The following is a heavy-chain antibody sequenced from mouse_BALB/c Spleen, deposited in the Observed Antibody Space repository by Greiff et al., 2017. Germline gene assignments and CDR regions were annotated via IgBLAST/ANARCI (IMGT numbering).Heavy chain of an antibody. CDR2: IRLKSDNYAT. V-gene: IGHV6-6*02. CDR3: TKGYYAMDY. J-gene: IGHJ4*01. Sequence: EVMLVESGGGLVQPGGSMKLSCVASGFTFSSYWMSWVRQSPEKGLEWVAEIRLKSDNYATHYAESVKGKFTISRDDSKSRLYLQMNSLRAEDTGIYYCTKGYYAMDYWGQGTSVTVSS. CDR1: GFTFSSYW.